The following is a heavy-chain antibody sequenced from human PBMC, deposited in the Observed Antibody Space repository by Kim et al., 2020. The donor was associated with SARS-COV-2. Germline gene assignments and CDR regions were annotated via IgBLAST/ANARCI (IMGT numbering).Heavy chain of an antibody. Sequence: SQTLSLTCAVSGGSISSGGYSWSWIRQPPGKGLEWIGYIYHSGSTYYNPSLKSRVTISVDRSKNQFSLKLSSVTAADTAVYYCARARAYGDQRGAFDIWGQGTMVTVSS. CDR2: IYHSGST. CDR3: ARARAYGDQRGAFDI. D-gene: IGHD4-17*01. CDR1: GGSISSGGYS. V-gene: IGHV4-30-2*01. J-gene: IGHJ3*02.